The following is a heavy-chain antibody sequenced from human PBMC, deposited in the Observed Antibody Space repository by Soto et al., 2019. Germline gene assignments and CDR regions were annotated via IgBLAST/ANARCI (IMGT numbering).Heavy chain of an antibody. J-gene: IGHJ5*02. CDR3: ARDSRTGCSSTDCYMS. V-gene: IGHV4-4*02. CDR2: IYHSGNT. CDR1: GDSISSGAW. D-gene: IGHD2-2*01. Sequence: SETLSLTCAVSGDSISSGAWWSWVRQSPGKGLQWIGEIYHSGNTRSNPSLKSRVTMSVDKSNNQFSLNLMSVTAADTATYYCARDSRTGCSSTDCYMSWGRGILVTVSS.